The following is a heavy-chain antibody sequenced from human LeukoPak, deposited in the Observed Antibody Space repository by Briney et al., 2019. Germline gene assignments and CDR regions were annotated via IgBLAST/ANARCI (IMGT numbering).Heavy chain of an antibody. CDR1: GFTFSSYA. Sequence: GGSLRLSCAASGFTFSSYAMSWVRQAPGKGLEWVSAISGSGGSTYYADSVKGRFTISRDNAKNSLFLQMNSLRAEDTAVYYCARRVPSQVITDYFDYWGQGTLVTVSS. J-gene: IGHJ4*02. D-gene: IGHD3-16*01. CDR2: ISGSGGST. CDR3: ARRVPSQVITDYFDY. V-gene: IGHV3-23*01.